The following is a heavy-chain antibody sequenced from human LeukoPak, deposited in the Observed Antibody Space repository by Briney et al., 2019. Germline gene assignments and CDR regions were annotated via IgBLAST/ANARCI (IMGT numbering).Heavy chain of an antibody. J-gene: IGHJ4*02. V-gene: IGHV4-31*03. CDR2: IYYSGST. Sequence: SETLSLTCTVSGGSISSDSYYWSWIRQHPGKGLEWIGYIYYSGSTYYNPSLESRVTISVDTSKNQFSLKLSSVTAADTAVYYCARRKSGEFDYWGQGTLVTVSS. D-gene: IGHD1-14*01. CDR3: ARRKSGEFDY. CDR1: GGSISSDSYY.